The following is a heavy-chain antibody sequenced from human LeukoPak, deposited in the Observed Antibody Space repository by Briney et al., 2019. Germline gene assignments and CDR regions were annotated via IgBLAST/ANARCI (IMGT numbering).Heavy chain of an antibody. CDR1: GDSVSSNSAT. CDR3: ARDLVAGHWYFDL. V-gene: IGHV6-1*01. CDR2: TYYRSKWYN. J-gene: IGHJ2*01. D-gene: IGHD2-21*01. Sequence: SQTRSLTCAISGDSVSSNSATWNWLRQSPSRGLEWLGRTYYRSKWYNDYAVSMKSRITINPDTSKNQFSLQLNSVTPEDTAVYYCARDLVAGHWYFDLWGRGTLVTVSS.